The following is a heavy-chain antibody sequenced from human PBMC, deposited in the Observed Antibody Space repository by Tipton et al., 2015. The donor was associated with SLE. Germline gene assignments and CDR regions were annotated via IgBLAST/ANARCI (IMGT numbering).Heavy chain of an antibody. CDR3: ARASTYYDFWSGYYTLDAFDI. V-gene: IGHV3-21*01. J-gene: IGHJ3*02. Sequence: SLRLSCAASGFTFSSYSMNWVRHAPGKGLEWVSSISSSSSYIYYADSVKGRFTISRDNAKNSLYLQMNSLRAEDTAVYYCARASTYYDFWSGYYTLDAFDIWGQGTMVTVSS. CDR1: GFTFSSYS. CDR2: ISSSSSYI. D-gene: IGHD3-3*01.